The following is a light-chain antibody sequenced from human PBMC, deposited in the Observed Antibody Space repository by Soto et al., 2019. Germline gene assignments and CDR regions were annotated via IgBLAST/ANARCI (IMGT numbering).Light chain of an antibody. CDR2: VAS. J-gene: IGKJ1*01. CDR3: QQYGSSPVT. CDR1: QSVSSSY. Sequence: DIVLTQSPGTLSLSPGDRATLSCRASQSVSSSYLAWYQQKPGRAPRILIYVASSRATGIPDRFSGSGSGTDLTLTISSLEPEDFAVYYCQQYGSSPVTCGQGTKVDIK. V-gene: IGKV3-20*01.